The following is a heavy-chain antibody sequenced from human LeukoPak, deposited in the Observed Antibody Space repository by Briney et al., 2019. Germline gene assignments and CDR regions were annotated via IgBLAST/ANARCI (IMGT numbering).Heavy chain of an antibody. J-gene: IGHJ4*02. V-gene: IGHV3-53*01. D-gene: IGHD6-13*01. Sequence: QPGGSLALSCAASGFTVGDNYMTWVRQAPGKGLEWVSLIYSGGTTEYADSVKGRFSISRDISKNTLYLQMNSLRAEDTAVYYCAKNGGGSSWSPPNYFDYWGQGTLVTVSS. CDR3: AKNGGGSSWSPPNYFDY. CDR1: GFTVGDNY. CDR2: IYSGGTT.